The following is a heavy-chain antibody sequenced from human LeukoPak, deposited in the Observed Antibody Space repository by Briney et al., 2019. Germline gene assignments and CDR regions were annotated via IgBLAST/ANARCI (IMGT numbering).Heavy chain of an antibody. J-gene: IGHJ4*02. Sequence: PGGSLRLSCAASGFTFSSYWMHWVRQAPGKGLVWVSRINSDGSTITYADSVKGRFTISRDNSKNTLSLQMYSLRAEDTAVYYCAKGDRVATRHYFDYWGQGTLVTVSS. CDR3: AKGDRVATRHYFDY. D-gene: IGHD5-12*01. V-gene: IGHV3-74*01. CDR2: INSDGSTI. CDR1: GFTFSSYW.